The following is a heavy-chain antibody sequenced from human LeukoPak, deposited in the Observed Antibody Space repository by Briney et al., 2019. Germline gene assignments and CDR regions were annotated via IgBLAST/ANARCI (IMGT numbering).Heavy chain of an antibody. V-gene: IGHV1-46*01. J-gene: IGHJ4*02. D-gene: IGHD1-26*01. CDR3: AREPPPSYSGGREYYFDY. CDR1: GYTFTSYY. CDR2: INPSGGST. Sequence: ASLKVSCKASGYTFTSYYIHLVRQAPGQGLEWMGIINPSGGSTSYAQKFRDRLTMTRDTSTSTLYMELSSLRSEDTAVYYCAREPPPSYSGGREYYFDYWGQGTLVTVSS.